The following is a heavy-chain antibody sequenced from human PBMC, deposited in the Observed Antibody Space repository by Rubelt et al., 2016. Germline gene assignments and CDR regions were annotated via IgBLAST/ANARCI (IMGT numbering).Heavy chain of an antibody. J-gene: IGHJ6*02. CDR3: ARRPDGLDV. CDR1: GGSLRGIF. Sequence: QVQLQESGPGLVRPSETLSLTCTVSGGSLRGIFWNWIRQTPGKGLAWIGEINHGGRTHSNPSLKGRVSISVETSKNQFSLRLTSVTAADTAVDYCARRPDGLDVWGQGTTVTVS. CDR2: INHGGRT. V-gene: IGHV4-34*09.